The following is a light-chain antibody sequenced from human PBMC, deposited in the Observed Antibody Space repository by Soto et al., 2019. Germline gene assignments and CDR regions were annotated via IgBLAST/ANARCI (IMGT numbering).Light chain of an antibody. CDR1: SSDIGPFNY. CDR2: EVS. CDR3: ASYSSTDTLYV. V-gene: IGLV2-14*01. Sequence: SVLAQPASVSGSPGQSITISCVGSSSDIGPFNYVSWYQHRPGRAPKLIIFEVSDRPSGVSNRFSGSKSGTRASLTISGLQAEDEADYFCASYSSTDTLYVFGTGTKVTVL. J-gene: IGLJ1*01.